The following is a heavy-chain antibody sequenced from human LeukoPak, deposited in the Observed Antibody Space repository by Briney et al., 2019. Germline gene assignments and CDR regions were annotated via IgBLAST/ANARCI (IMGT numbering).Heavy chain of an antibody. V-gene: IGHV3-23*01. CDR2: ISGSGDST. J-gene: IGHJ4*02. CDR1: GFTFSSSA. D-gene: IGHD3-16*01. Sequence: GGTLRLSCAASGFTFSSSAMSWVRQAPGKGLEWVSSISGSGDSTYYADSVKGRFTISRDNSKNTLYLQMNSLRAEDTAVYYCAKYPGGRHHNWGQGTLVTVSS. CDR3: AKYPGGRHHN.